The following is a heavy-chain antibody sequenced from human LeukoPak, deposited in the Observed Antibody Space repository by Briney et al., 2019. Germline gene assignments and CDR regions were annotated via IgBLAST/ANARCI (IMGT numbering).Heavy chain of an antibody. J-gene: IGHJ5*02. D-gene: IGHD2-2*01. Sequence: PAETLSLTCTVSGGSISSYYWSWIRQPPGKGLEWIGYIYYSGNTSYNPSLKSRVTISVDTSKNQFSLNLSSVTAADTAVYYCARDPGVVDHNWFDPWGQGTLVTVSS. CDR2: IYYSGNT. CDR3: ARDPGVVDHNWFDP. V-gene: IGHV4-59*01. CDR1: GGSISSYY.